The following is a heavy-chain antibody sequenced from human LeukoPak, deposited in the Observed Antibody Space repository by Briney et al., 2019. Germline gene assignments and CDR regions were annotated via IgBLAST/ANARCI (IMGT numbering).Heavy chain of an antibody. Sequence: PGGSLRLTCATSGFTFSNYDMHWVRQAPGKELEWVAFGRYDGSNKNYADSVQGRFTISRDNSKNTLYLHMTSLRAEDTAVYYCGKRPPGSGLDYWGQGTPVTGSS. CDR3: GKRPPGSGLDY. D-gene: IGHD3-10*01. J-gene: IGHJ4*02. V-gene: IGHV3-30*02. CDR1: GFTFSNYD. CDR2: GRYDGSNK.